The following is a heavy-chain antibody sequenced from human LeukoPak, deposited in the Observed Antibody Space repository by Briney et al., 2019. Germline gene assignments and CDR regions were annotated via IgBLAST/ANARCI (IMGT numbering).Heavy chain of an antibody. J-gene: IGHJ4*02. CDR1: GCTFSDHY. Sequence: AGGSLRLSCAASGCTFSDHYMDWVRQAPGKGLEWVARTRNKANNYITDYAASVNGRFTISRDYSNNSLHLQMNSLKIEDTAVYYCVRDSGSGYYWDYWGQGTLVTVS. D-gene: IGHD3-22*01. V-gene: IGHV3-72*01. CDR3: VRDSGSGYYWDY. CDR2: TRNKANNYIT.